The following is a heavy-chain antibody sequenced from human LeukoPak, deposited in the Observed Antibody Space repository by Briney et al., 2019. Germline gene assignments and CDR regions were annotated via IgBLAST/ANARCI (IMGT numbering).Heavy chain of an antibody. D-gene: IGHD3-9*01. CDR1: GGSISSGSYY. Sequence: SETLSLTCTVSGGSISSGSYYWSWIRQPAGKGLEWIGRIYTSGSTNYNPSLKSRVTISVDTPKNQFSLKLSSVTAADTAVYYCARDSYAGYGSYYFDYWGQGTLVTVSS. CDR2: IYTSGST. J-gene: IGHJ4*02. V-gene: IGHV4-61*02. CDR3: ARDSYAGYGSYYFDY.